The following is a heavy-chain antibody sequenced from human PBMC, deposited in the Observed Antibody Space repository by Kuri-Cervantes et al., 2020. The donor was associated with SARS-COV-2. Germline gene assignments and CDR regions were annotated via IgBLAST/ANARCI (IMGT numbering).Heavy chain of an antibody. Sequence: GGSLRLSCAASGFIFSSYGIHWVRQAPGKGLEWVTFIRFDGNNKYYADSVKGRFTISRDNSKNTLYLQMNSLRAEDTAVYYCAKKYSSSPYWGQGTLVTVSS. CDR3: AKKYSSSPY. V-gene: IGHV3-30*02. CDR2: IRFDGNNK. J-gene: IGHJ4*02. D-gene: IGHD6-6*01. CDR1: GFIFSSYG.